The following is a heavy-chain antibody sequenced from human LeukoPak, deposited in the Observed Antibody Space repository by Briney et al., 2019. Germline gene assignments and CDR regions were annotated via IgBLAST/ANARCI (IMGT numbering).Heavy chain of an antibody. J-gene: IGHJ4*02. CDR2: INHSGST. D-gene: IGHD3-22*01. CDR1: GGSFSGYY. V-gene: IGHV4-34*01. CDR3: ARDLYYYDSSGYYIFDY. Sequence: KPSETLSLTCAVYGGSFSGYYWSWIRQPPGKGLEWIGEINHSGSTNYNPSLKSRVTISVDTSKNQVYLKLSSVTAADTAVYYCARDLYYYDSSGYYIFDYWGQGTLVTVSS.